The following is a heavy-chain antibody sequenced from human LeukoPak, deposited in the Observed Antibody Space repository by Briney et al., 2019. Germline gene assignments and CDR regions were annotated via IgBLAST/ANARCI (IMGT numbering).Heavy chain of an antibody. D-gene: IGHD2-15*01. V-gene: IGHV5-51*01. CDR1: GYSFTNYW. J-gene: IGHJ4*02. CDR2: IYPGDSDT. CDR3: ALNPRGYCSGGRCYIGY. Sequence: GESLKISCKGSGYSFTNYWIGWVRQMPGKGLEWMGIIYPGDSDTRYSPSLQGQVTISADKSISTAYLQWSSLQASDTAMYYCALNPRGYCSGGRCYIGYWGQGTLVTVSS.